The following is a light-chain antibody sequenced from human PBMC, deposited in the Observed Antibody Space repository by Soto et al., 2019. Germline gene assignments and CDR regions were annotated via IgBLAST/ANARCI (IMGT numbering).Light chain of an antibody. J-gene: IGKJ2*01. V-gene: IGKV3-15*01. CDR1: QSVSSN. CDR2: GAS. Sequence: EIVMTQSPATLSVSPGERATLSCRASQSVSSNLAWYQQKPGQAPRLLIYGASTRATGIPARFSGSGSGTEFTLTISSLQSEDFAVYYCQQYKNWPPEYTFGQGTKVDIK. CDR3: QQYKNWPPEYT.